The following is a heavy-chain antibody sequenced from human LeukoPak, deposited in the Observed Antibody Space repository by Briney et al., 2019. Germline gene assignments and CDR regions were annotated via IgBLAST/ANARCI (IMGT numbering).Heavy chain of an antibody. CDR2: ISGSGGST. CDR3: AKDRRIAAAYLFDY. Sequence: GGSLRLSCAASGFTFNIYAMSWVRQAPGKGLEWVAGISGSGGSTGYADSVKGRFTISRDNPKNTLYLHMNSLRAEDTAVYYCAKDRRIAAAYLFDYWGQGTLVSVSS. J-gene: IGHJ4*02. V-gene: IGHV3-23*01. CDR1: GFTFNIYA. D-gene: IGHD6-13*01.